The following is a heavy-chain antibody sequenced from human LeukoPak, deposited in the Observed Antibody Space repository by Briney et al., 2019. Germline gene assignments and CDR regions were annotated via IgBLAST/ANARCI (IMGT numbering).Heavy chain of an antibody. CDR1: GFTFSSYG. D-gene: IGHD3-10*01. CDR2: IWYDGTNK. CDR3: TRDGVETYYDSGSYSYGMDV. Sequence: GGSLRLSCAASGFTFSSYGMHWVRQAPGKGLERVAVIWYDGTNKYYADSVKGRFTISRDNSKNTLYLQMNSLGAEDTAVYYCTRDGVETYYDSGSYSYGMDVWGQGTTVTVSS. V-gene: IGHV3-33*01. J-gene: IGHJ6*02.